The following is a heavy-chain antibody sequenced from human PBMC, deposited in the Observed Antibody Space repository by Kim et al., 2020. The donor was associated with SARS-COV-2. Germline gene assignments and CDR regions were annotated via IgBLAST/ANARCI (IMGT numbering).Heavy chain of an antibody. Sequence: GGSLRLSCAASGFTFSSYWMSWVRQAPGKGLEWVANIKQDGSEKYYVDSVKGRFTISRDNAKNSLYLQMNSLRAEDTAVYYCASLSGSPTYYYYGMDVWGQGTTVTVSS. CDR1: GFTFSSYW. CDR2: IKQDGSEK. D-gene: IGHD3-10*01. CDR3: ASLSGSPTYYYYGMDV. V-gene: IGHV3-7*03. J-gene: IGHJ6*02.